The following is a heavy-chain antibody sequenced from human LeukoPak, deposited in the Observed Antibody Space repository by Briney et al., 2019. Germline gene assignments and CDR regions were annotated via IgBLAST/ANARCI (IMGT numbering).Heavy chain of an antibody. CDR1: GFTFSSYS. CDR3: ARMDDIVVVVAATQYNWFDP. CDR2: ISSSSSYI. J-gene: IGHJ5*02. D-gene: IGHD2-15*01. V-gene: IGHV3-21*01. Sequence: GGSLGLSCAASGFTFSSYSMNWVRQAPGKGLEWVSSISSSSSYIYYADSVKGRFTISRDNAKNSLYLQMNSLRAEDTAVYYCARMDDIVVVVAATQYNWFDPWGQGTLVTVSS.